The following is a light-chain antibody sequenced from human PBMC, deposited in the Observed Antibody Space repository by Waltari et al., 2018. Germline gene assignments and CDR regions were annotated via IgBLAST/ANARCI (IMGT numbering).Light chain of an antibody. CDR1: QTISSY. CDR2: AAS. CDR3: QQHNNHPPT. Sequence: DIQMTQSPSSLSSSVGDRVTITCRASQTISSYLAWYQQKPGKVPKLLIYAASSLESGVPSRFSGSGSGTEFTLTISSLQPEDFATYYCQQHNNHPPTFGGGTKVEIK. V-gene: IGKV1-17*03. J-gene: IGKJ4*01.